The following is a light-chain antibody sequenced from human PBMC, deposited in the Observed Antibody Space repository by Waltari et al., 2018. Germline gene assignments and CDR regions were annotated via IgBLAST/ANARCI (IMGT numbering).Light chain of an antibody. J-gene: IGKJ1*01. CDR2: GAS. Sequence: ELVLTQSPGTLSLSPGDSATISCRDSQSVSSNYLAWYQQKPRQAPGLLTYGASSRATGIPDRFSGSGSGTDFTLTISRLEPEDFAVYYCQHYSSSSWTFGQGTKVEIK. V-gene: IGKV3-20*01. CDR3: QHYSSSSWT. CDR1: QSVSSNY.